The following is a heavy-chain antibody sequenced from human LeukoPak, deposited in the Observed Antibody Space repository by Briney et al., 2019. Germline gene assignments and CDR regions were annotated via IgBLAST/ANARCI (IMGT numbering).Heavy chain of an antibody. CDR3: ARDLRELDAFDI. CDR2: IIAYNGNT. Sequence: ASVKVSCKASGYTFTSYGISWVRQAPGQGLEWMGWIIAYNGNTNYAQKLQGRVTMTTDTSTSTAYMELRSLRSDDTAVYYCARDLRELDAFDIWGQGTMVTVSS. D-gene: IGHD1-26*01. CDR1: GYTFTSYG. J-gene: IGHJ3*02. V-gene: IGHV1-18*01.